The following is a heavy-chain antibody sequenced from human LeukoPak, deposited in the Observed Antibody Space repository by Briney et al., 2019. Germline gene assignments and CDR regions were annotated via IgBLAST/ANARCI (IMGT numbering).Heavy chain of an antibody. J-gene: IGHJ5*01. V-gene: IGHV3-74*01. D-gene: IGHD6-6*01. Sequence: PGGSLRLSCAASGFTFDDYGMSWVRHAPGKGLVWVSRINSDVSTTTYADSVKGRFSISRDNAKNTLYLQMSSLRVEDTAVYYCTRDPRHFDSCGQGTLVTVSS. CDR3: TRDPRHFDS. CDR1: GFTFDDYG. CDR2: INSDVSTT.